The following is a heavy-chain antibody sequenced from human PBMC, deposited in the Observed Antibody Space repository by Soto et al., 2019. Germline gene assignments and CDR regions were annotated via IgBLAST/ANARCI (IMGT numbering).Heavy chain of an antibody. CDR2: IYYRGST. CDR3: ARGTFFSIADKCDY. V-gene: IGHV4-59*01. Sequence: SVSSMTSDRSTWLRQHAGKGLEGIGYIYYRGSTNYNPSLKSRVTISVDTSKNQFSLKLSSVTAADTAVYYCARGTFFSIADKCDYWGQGTLGTVS. CDR1: VSSMTSDR. J-gene: IGHJ4*02. D-gene: IGHD6-6*01.